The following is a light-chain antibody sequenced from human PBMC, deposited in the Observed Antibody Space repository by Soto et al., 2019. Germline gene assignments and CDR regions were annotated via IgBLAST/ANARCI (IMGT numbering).Light chain of an antibody. CDR1: QSVSSNY. Sequence: IVLTQSPGTLALSPGERATFSCRASQSVSSNYLAWYQQKPGQAPRLLIYGASSRATGIPDRFSGSGSGTAFTLTISRLEPEDFAVYYCQQYSNSPYTFGQGTKLAIK. CDR3: QQYSNSPYT. CDR2: GAS. V-gene: IGKV3-20*01. J-gene: IGKJ2*01.